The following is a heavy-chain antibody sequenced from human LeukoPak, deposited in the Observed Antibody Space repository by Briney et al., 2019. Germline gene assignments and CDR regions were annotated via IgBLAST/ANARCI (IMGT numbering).Heavy chain of an antibody. CDR1: GGSFSGYY. CDR3: PRRGLIAVAANFDY. V-gene: IGHV4-34*01. J-gene: IGHJ4*02. D-gene: IGHD6-19*01. Sequence: SETLSLTCAVYGGSFSGYYWSWIRQPPGKGLEWIGEINHSGSTNYNPSLKSRVTISVDTSKNQFSLKLSSVTAADTAVYYCPRRGLIAVAANFDYWGQGTLVTVSS. CDR2: INHSGST.